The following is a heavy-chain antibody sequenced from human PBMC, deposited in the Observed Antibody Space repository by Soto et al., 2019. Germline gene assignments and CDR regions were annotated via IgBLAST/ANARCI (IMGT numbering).Heavy chain of an antibody. V-gene: IGHV1-3*01. CDR1: GYTFTSYA. D-gene: IGHD3-9*01. J-gene: IGHJ6*02. Sequence: ASVKVSCKASGYTFTSYAMHWVRQAPGQRLEWMGWINAGNGNTKYSQKFQGRVTITRDTSASTAYMELSSLRSEDTAVYYCARDYPYDILTGYYVPGYGMDVWGQGTTVTVSS. CDR2: INAGNGNT. CDR3: ARDYPYDILTGYYVPGYGMDV.